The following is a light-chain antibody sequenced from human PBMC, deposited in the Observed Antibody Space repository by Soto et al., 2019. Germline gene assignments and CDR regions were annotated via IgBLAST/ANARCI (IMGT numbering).Light chain of an antibody. J-gene: IGKJ5*01. Sequence: DIVVTQSPLSLPVTPGEPASISCRSSRSLLHSNGYKYLDWYLQKPGQSPQLLIYLGSNRASGVPDRCSGSGSGTDFTPKISRVEAEDVGFYYCMQARQTPITFGQGTRRE. CDR3: MQARQTPIT. CDR2: LGS. CDR1: RSLLHSNGYKY. V-gene: IGKV2-28*01.